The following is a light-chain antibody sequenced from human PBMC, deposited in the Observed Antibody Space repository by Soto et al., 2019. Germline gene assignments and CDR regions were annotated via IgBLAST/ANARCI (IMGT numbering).Light chain of an antibody. CDR2: DAS. V-gene: IGKV1-5*01. Sequence: DIQMTQSPSTLSGSVGDRVTITCRASQTISSWLAWYQQKPGKAPKLLIYDASNLETGVPSRFSGSGSGTDFTLTISSLQPEDIATYYCQQYDSVPLTFGGGTKVDIK. CDR1: QTISSW. CDR3: QQYDSVPLT. J-gene: IGKJ4*01.